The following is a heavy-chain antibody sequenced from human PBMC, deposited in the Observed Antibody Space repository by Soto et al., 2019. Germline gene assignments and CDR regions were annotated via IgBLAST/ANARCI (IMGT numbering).Heavy chain of an antibody. Sequence: ESLKISCQGSGYSCTNYWIDWVRQMPGKGLEWMGFIYPGNSDSRYGPSFQGQVSFSVDKSINTAYLQWSSLKASDTATYYCATSLAAAGYAYGMNVWGQGTTVTVSS. CDR1: GYSCTNYW. D-gene: IGHD6-13*01. J-gene: IGHJ6*02. CDR3: ATSLAAAGYAYGMNV. V-gene: IGHV5-51*01. CDR2: IYPGNSDS.